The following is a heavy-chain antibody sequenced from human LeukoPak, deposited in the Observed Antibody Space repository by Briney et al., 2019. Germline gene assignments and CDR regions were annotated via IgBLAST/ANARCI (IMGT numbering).Heavy chain of an antibody. CDR2: ISWNSGVI. J-gene: IGHJ6*03. Sequence: PGGSLRLSCAASGFTFDDYAIHWVRQGPGKGLEWVSGISWNSGVIGYADSVKGRFTISRDNAKNSLYLQMNSLRAEDTAVYYCAREGLSSSWYPPYYYYYYMDVWGKGTTVTVSS. D-gene: IGHD6-13*01. CDR1: GFTFDDYA. V-gene: IGHV3-9*01. CDR3: AREGLSSSWYPPYYYYYYMDV.